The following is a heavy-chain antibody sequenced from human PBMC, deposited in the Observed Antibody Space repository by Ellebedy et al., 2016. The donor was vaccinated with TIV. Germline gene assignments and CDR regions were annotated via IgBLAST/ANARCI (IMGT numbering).Heavy chain of an antibody. CDR3: AKDDYYDSSGPFDY. CDR1: GFTFSSHW. Sequence: GESLKISCAASGFTFSSHWMHWVRQAPGKGLEWVSAISGSGGSTYYADSVKGRFTISRDNSKNTLYLQMNSLRAEDTAVYYCAKDDYYDSSGPFDYWGQGTLVTVSS. V-gene: IGHV3-23*01. D-gene: IGHD3-22*01. J-gene: IGHJ4*02. CDR2: ISGSGGST.